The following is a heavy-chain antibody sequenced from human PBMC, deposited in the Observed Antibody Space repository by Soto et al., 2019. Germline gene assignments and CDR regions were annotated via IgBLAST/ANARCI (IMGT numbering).Heavy chain of an antibody. CDR1: GYTFTSYG. D-gene: IGHD4-4*01. CDR3: ARDLTTWGWRWFDP. CDR2: ISAYNGNT. Sequence: GASLKVSCKASGYTFTSYGISWVRQAPGQGLEWMGWISAYNGNTNYAQKLQGRVTMTTDTSTSTAYMELRSLRSDDTAVYYCARDLTTWGWRWFDPWGQGTLVTVSS. J-gene: IGHJ5*02. V-gene: IGHV1-18*01.